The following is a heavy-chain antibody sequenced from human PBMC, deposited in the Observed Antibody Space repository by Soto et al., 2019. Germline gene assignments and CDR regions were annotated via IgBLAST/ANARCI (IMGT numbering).Heavy chain of an antibody. J-gene: IGHJ6*02. Sequence: PGESLKISCKGSGYSFTSYWISWVRQMPGKGLEWMGRIDPSDSYTNYSPSFQGHVTISADKSISTAYLQWSSLKASDTAMYYCARSIIVATNNYYYYGMDVWGQGTTVTVSS. CDR2: IDPSDSYT. CDR3: ARSIIVATNNYYYYGMDV. D-gene: IGHD5-12*01. CDR1: GYSFTSYW. V-gene: IGHV5-10-1*01.